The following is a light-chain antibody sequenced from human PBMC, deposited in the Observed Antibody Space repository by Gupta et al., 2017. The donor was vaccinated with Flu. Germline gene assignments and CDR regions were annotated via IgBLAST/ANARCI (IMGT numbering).Light chain of an antibody. J-gene: IGLJ1*01. CDR1: GSDVGVDTY. CDR3: CSYACSDSYV. V-gene: IGLV2-11*01. Sequence: VSIASTGAGSDVGVDTYVYWYQQYPGRAPTLMIYDFTKRPPGLPDRFSGSKSGNTASLTISGLQVEDEADYYYCSYACSDSYVFGNGTKVNVL. CDR2: DFT.